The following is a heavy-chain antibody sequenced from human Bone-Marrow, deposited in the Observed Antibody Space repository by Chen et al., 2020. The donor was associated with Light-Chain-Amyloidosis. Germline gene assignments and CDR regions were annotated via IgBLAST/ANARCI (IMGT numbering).Heavy chain of an antibody. J-gene: IGHJ4*02. CDR3: ARDWGAGSGSYYPY. Sequence: QVQLVQSGAEVKKPGSSVKVSCKASGGTFSSYAISWLRQAPGQGLEWMGGIIPIFGTANYEQKFQGRVTITADESTSTAYMELTSLRSEDTAVYYCARDWGAGSGSYYPYWGQGTLVTVSS. D-gene: IGHD1-26*01. CDR1: GGTFSSYA. CDR2: IIPIFGTA. V-gene: IGHV1-69*01.